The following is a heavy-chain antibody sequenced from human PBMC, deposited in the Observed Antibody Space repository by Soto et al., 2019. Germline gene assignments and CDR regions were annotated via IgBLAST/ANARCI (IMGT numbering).Heavy chain of an antibody. J-gene: IGHJ3*02. CDR2: IKQDGSEK. CDR1: GFTFSSYW. Sequence: GGSLRLSCAASGFTFSSYWMSWVRQAPGKGLEWVANIKQDGSEKYYVDSVKGRFTISRDNAKNSLYLQMNSLRAEDTAVYYCATETEDHNGSGRYDAFDIWGQGTMVTVSS. CDR3: ATETEDHNGSGRYDAFDI. V-gene: IGHV3-7*01. D-gene: IGHD3-10*01.